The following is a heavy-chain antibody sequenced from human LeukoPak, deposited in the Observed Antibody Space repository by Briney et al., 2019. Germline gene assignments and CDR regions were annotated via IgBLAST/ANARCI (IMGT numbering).Heavy chain of an antibody. D-gene: IGHD3-3*01. Sequence: GGSLRLSCAASGFTLSSYAMNWVRQAPGKGLEWVAVISYDGNKKYYADSVKGRFTISRDNSKNTLYLQMNSLRAEDTAVYYCARDTYYDFWSGYRLFDYWGQGTLVTVSS. V-gene: IGHV3-30-3*01. CDR1: GFTLSSYA. J-gene: IGHJ4*02. CDR3: ARDTYYDFWSGYRLFDY. CDR2: ISYDGNKK.